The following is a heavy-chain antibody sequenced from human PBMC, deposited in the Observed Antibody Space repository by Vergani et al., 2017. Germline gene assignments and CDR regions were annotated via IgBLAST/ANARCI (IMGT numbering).Heavy chain of an antibody. J-gene: IGHJ5*02. CDR1: GFTFKDAW. CDR2: IKSRRDGGTT. D-gene: IGHD3-10*01. Sequence: EVQLVESGGVFVQPGGSLRLSCAASGFTFKDAWMSWVRQAPGKGLEWVGRIKSRRDGGTTDYAAPVKGRFSISRDDSKNTLYLRMNSLKTEDTTMYYCTTEGGYFAYYFDPWGQGTLVTVPS. V-gene: IGHV3-15*01. CDR3: TTEGGYFAYYFDP.